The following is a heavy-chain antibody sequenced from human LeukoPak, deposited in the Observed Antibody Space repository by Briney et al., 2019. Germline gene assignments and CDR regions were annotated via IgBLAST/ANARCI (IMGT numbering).Heavy chain of an antibody. CDR2: IHYSGST. D-gene: IGHD3-10*01. Sequence: PSETLSLTCTVSGGSISSYYWSWIRQPPGKGLEWTGNIHYSGSTNYNPSLKSRVTMSVDTSKNQFSLKLSSVTAADTAVYYCARGIPFMVRGVILQERAVYFDYWGQGTLVTVSS. V-gene: IGHV4-59*12. J-gene: IGHJ4*02. CDR3: ARGIPFMVRGVILQERAVYFDY. CDR1: GGSISSYY.